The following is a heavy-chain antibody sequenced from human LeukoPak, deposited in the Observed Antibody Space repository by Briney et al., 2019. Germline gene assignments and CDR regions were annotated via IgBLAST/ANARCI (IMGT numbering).Heavy chain of an antibody. CDR3: ARGPATVIVQGAIYYFDY. Sequence: ASVKVSCKVSGYTLTELSMHWVRQAPGKGLEWMGGFDPEDGETIYAQKFQGRVTMTEDTSTDTAYMELSSLRSEDTAVYYCARGPATVIVQGAIYYFDYWGQGTLVTVSS. D-gene: IGHD2/OR15-2a*01. CDR2: FDPEDGET. V-gene: IGHV1-24*01. J-gene: IGHJ4*02. CDR1: GYTLTELS.